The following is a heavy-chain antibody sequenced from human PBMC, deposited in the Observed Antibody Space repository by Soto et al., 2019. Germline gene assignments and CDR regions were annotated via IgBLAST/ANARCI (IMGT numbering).Heavy chain of an antibody. CDR1: GFSLSNARMG. CDR2: IFSNDEK. J-gene: IGHJ4*02. Sequence: GSGPTLVNPTETLTLTCTVSGFSLSNARMGVSWIRQPPGKALEWLAHIFSNDEKSYSTSLKSRLTISKDTSKSQVVLTMTNMDPVDTATYYCARMDLKDPYDSSGYYPSFDYWGQGTLVTVSS. CDR3: ARMDLKDPYDSSGYYPSFDY. D-gene: IGHD3-22*01. V-gene: IGHV2-26*01.